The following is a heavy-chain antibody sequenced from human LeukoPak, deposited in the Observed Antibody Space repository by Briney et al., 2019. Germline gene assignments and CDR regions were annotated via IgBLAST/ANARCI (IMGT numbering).Heavy chain of an antibody. J-gene: IGHJ4*02. Sequence: GGSLRLSCAASGFTFSSYAMSWVRQAPGKGLEWVSAISGSGGSTHYADSVKGRFTISRDNSKNTLYLQMNSLRAEDTAVYYCAKGNGDYVRWYYFDYWGQGTLVTVSS. CDR2: ISGSGGST. CDR3: AKGNGDYVRWYYFDY. D-gene: IGHD4-17*01. CDR1: GFTFSSYA. V-gene: IGHV3-23*01.